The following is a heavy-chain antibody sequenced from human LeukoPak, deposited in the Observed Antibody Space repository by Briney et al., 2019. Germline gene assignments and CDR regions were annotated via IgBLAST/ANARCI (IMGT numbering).Heavy chain of an antibody. V-gene: IGHV3-48*03. CDR3: ASPQYYFDY. CDR1: GFTFSTYE. CDR2: ISSSGSTT. J-gene: IGHJ4*02. D-gene: IGHD5-24*01. Sequence: GGSLRLSCAASGFTFSTYEMNWVRQAPGKGLEWVSHISSSGSTTYYADSVKGRFTISRDNAKNSLYLQMNGLRAEDTAVYYCASPQYYFDYWGQGTLVTVSS.